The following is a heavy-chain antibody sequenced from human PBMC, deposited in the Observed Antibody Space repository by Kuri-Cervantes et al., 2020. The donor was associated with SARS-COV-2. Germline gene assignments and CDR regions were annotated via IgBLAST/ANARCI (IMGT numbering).Heavy chain of an antibody. CDR1: GGSFSDYY. D-gene: IGHD2-2*03. CDR2: INHSGST. V-gene: IGHV4-34*01. Sequence: LSLSCAVYGGSFSDYYWSWLRQPPGKGLEWIGEINHSGSTNYNPSLKSRVTISVDTSKNQFSLKLSSVTAADTAVYYCAGMAIVVVPAALPNWFDPWGQGTLVTVSS. CDR3: AGMAIVVVPAALPNWFDP. J-gene: IGHJ5*02.